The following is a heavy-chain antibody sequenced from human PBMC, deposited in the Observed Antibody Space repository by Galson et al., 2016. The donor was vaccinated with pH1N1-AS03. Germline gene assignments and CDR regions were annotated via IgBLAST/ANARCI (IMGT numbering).Heavy chain of an antibody. V-gene: IGHV3-64*02. D-gene: IGHD4/OR15-4a*01. Sequence: LRLSCAASGFTFSSYAMFWVRQAPGKGLEYVSAISGNGFSTYYADSVKGRFTISRDNSKNTLYLQMGSLRTEDMAMYYCARGPLSYANYWFPHPDYWGQGTLVTVAS. CDR2: ISGNGFST. CDR3: ARGPLSYANYWFPHPDY. CDR1: GFTFSSYA. J-gene: IGHJ4*02.